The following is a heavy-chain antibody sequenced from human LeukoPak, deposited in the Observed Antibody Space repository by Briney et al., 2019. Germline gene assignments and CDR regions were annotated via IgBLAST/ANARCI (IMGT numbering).Heavy chain of an antibody. CDR1: GYTLTTYT. J-gene: IGHJ4*02. CDR2: INAGNDNT. V-gene: IGHV1-3*01. Sequence: ASVKVSCKASGYTLTTYTIHWVRQAPGQRLEWMGWINAGNDNTKYSQKFQDRVTITRDTSASTAYMELSSLRSEDTAMYYCASSRGYDVGGYFDYWGQGTLVTVSS. D-gene: IGHD5-12*01. CDR3: ASSRGYDVGGYFDY.